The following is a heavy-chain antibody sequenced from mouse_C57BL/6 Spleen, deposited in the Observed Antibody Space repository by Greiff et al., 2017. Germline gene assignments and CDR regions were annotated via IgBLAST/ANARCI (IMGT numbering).Heavy chain of an antibody. CDR3: ARGWGNYDYFDY. Sequence: DVKLVESGGGLVKPGGSLKLSCAASGFTFSSYAMSWVRQTPEKRLEWVATISDGGSYTYYPDNVKGRFTISRDNAKNNLYLQMSHLKSEDTAMYYCARGWGNYDYFDYWGQGTTLTVSS. CDR2: ISDGGSYT. D-gene: IGHD2-1*01. CDR1: GFTFSSYA. J-gene: IGHJ2*01. V-gene: IGHV5-4*03.